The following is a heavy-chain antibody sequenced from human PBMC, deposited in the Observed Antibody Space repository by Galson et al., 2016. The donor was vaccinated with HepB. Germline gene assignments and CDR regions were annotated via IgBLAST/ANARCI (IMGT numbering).Heavy chain of an antibody. CDR3: ARGGKGGFDI. Sequence: SLRLSCAASGFRFDYIGMGWLRQAPGKGLEWVSGINWSGDTTGYADSVKGRFTISRDNAKNSLYLQMNSLRVEDTAVYYCARGGKGGFDIWGQGTMVTVSS. V-gene: IGHV3-20*04. D-gene: IGHD3-16*01. CDR1: GFRFDYIG. CDR2: INWSGDTT. J-gene: IGHJ3*02.